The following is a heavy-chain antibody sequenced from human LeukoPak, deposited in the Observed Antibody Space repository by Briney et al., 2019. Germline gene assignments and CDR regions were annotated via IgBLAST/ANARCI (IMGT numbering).Heavy chain of an antibody. V-gene: IGHV3-7*01. CDR3: ARVMRRSLFYWYFDL. CDR1: GFTFSSYW. CDR2: IKQDGSEK. Sequence: QPGRSLRLSCAAAGFTFSSYWMSWVRQAPGKGLEWVANIKQDGSEKYYVDSVKGRFTISRDNAKNSLYLQMNSLRAEDTAVYYCARVMRRSLFYWYFDLWGRGTLVPVSS. J-gene: IGHJ2*01. D-gene: IGHD3-16*01.